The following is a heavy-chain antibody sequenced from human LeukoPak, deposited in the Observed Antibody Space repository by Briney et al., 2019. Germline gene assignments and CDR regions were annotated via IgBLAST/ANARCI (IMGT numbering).Heavy chain of an antibody. J-gene: IGHJ4*02. CDR3: ARGAFD. CDR2: LQYDRTNV. CDR1: RFSFSSYG. V-gene: IGHV3-30*02. Sequence: GGSLRLSCAASRFSFSSYGIHWVRQAPGKGLEWVAYLQYDRTNVQYADSVKGRFIISRDNSKNTLYLQMNSLRADDAAVYYCARGAFDWGQGTLVTVSS.